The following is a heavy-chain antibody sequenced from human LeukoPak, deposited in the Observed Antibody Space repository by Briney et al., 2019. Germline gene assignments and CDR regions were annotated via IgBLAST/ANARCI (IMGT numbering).Heavy chain of an antibody. CDR3: ARGTLAARPTIVN. CDR2: SYTSGST. CDR1: GDSISRGSYY. D-gene: IGHD6-6*01. Sequence: SETLSLSCTVPGDSISRGSYYWSWVRQPGGRGLEWIGRSYTSGSTNYNPSPKSRVTISVDKSKNQFSLKLSSVTAAGTAVYYCARGTLAARPTIVNWGEGDLGT. V-gene: IGHV4-61*02. J-gene: IGHJ4*02.